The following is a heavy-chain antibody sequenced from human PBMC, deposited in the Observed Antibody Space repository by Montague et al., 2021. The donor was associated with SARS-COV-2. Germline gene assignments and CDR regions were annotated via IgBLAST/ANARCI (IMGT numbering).Heavy chain of an antibody. CDR1: GFSFIHYN. CDR3: AGDKANLQCGLDV. CDR2: ISGCGSYI. J-gene: IGHJ6*02. V-gene: IGHV3-21*01. D-gene: IGHD4-11*01. Sequence: SLRLSCAGSGFSFIHYNINWVRPAPRKGLEWVSCISGCGSYIYYADSVRGRFTISRDNAKNSLFLEMSSLRADDTAVYYCAGDKANLQCGLDVWGQGTTVTVS.